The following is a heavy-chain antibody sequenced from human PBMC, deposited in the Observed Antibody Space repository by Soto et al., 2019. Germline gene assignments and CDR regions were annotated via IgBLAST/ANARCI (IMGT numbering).Heavy chain of an antibody. J-gene: IGHJ4*02. Sequence: PGGSLRLSCAASGFTFSSYAMSWVRQAPGKGLEWVSAISGSGGSTYYADSVKGRLTISRDNSKNTLYLQMNSLRAEDTAVYYCAKSYSSGWSGYFDVWGQGILVTVSS. D-gene: IGHD6-19*01. V-gene: IGHV3-23*01. CDR3: AKSYSSGWSGYFDV. CDR2: ISGSGGST. CDR1: GFTFSSYA.